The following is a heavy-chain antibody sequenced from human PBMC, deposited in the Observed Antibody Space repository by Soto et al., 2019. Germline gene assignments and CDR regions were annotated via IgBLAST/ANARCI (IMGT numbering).Heavy chain of an antibody. D-gene: IGHD3-10*01. V-gene: IGHV4-31*03. CDR1: GGSISSGGYY. Sequence: SETLSLTCTVSGGSISSGGYYWSWIRQHPGKGLEWIGYIYYSGSTYYNPSLKSRVTISVDTSKNQFSLKLSSVTAADTAVYYCARCGSGSDWPFDYWGQGTLVTVSS. J-gene: IGHJ4*02. CDR3: ARCGSGSDWPFDY. CDR2: IYYSGST.